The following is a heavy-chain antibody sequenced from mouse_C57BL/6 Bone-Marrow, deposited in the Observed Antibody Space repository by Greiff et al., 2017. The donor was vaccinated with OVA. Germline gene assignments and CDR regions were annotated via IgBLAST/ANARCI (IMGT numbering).Heavy chain of an antibody. V-gene: IGHV1-54*01. CDR3: ARWRIYYGSSYPFAY. CDR1: GYAFTNYL. Sequence: QVHVKQSGAELVRPGTSVKVSCKASGYAFTNYLIEWVKQRPGQGLEWIGVINPGSGGTNYNEKFKGKATLTADKSSSTAYMQLSSLTSEDSAVYFCARWRIYYGSSYPFAYWGQGTLVTVSA. D-gene: IGHD1-1*01. CDR2: INPGSGGT. J-gene: IGHJ3*01.